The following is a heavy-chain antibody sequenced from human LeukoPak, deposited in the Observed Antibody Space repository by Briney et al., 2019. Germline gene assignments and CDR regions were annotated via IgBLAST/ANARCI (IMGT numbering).Heavy chain of an antibody. CDR1: GFTFSSYA. Sequence: GGSLRLSCAASGFTFSSYAMSWVRQAPGKGLEWVSTISGSGGSTYYADSVKGRFTISRDNSKNTLYLQMNSLRAEDTAVYYCAKDPSLTWTQIWTEDYWGQGTLVTVSS. D-gene: IGHD5-18*01. CDR3: AKDPSLTWTQIWTEDY. J-gene: IGHJ4*02. CDR2: ISGSGGST. V-gene: IGHV3-23*01.